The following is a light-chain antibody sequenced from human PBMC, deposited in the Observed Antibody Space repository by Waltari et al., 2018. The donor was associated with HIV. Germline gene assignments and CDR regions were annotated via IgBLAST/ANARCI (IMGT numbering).Light chain of an antibody. CDR2: LGS. J-gene: IGKJ4*01. Sequence: DIVMTQSPLSLPVTPGEPASTSCRSSQSLLHSNGYNYLDWYLQKPGQSPQLLIYLGSNRASGVPDRFSGSGSGTDFTLKSSRVEAEDVGVYYCMQALQTPTFGGGTKVEIK. CDR1: QSLLHSNGYNY. CDR3: MQALQTPT. V-gene: IGKV2-28*01.